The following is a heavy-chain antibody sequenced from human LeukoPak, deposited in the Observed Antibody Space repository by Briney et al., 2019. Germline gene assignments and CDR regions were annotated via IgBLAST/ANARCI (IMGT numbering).Heavy chain of an antibody. CDR3: ARDSSVGATDFDY. Sequence: PGGSLRLSCSASGFTFSNYWMSWVRQAPGKGLEWVANIKQDGSEKHYVDSVKGRFTISTDNAKNSMDLQMNSLRAEDTAVYYCARDSSVGATDFDYWGQGTLVTVSS. D-gene: IGHD1-26*01. J-gene: IGHJ4*02. V-gene: IGHV3-7*01. CDR1: GFTFSNYW. CDR2: IKQDGSEK.